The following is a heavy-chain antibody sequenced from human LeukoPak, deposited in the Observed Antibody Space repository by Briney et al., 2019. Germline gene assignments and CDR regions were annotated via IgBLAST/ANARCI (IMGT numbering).Heavy chain of an antibody. J-gene: IGHJ4*02. Sequence: QAGGPLRLSCAASGFTVSNNYMSWVRQAPGKGLEWVSVIYSGGSTYYADSVKGRFTISRDNSRNTLYLQMNSLRAEDTAVYFCARVEYGSGSHFDYWGQGTLVTVSS. V-gene: IGHV3-53*01. D-gene: IGHD3-10*01. CDR2: IYSGGST. CDR1: GFTVSNNY. CDR3: ARVEYGSGSHFDY.